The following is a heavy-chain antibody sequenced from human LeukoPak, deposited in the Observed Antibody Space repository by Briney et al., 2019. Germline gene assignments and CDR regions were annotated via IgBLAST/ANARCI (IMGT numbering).Heavy chain of an antibody. Sequence: ASVKVSCKASGYTFTSYDFNWVRQATGQGLEWMGWMSPNSGNTGYAQKFQGRVTMTRNTSMSTAYMELSSLRPEDTAVYYCARGPPNWGYDYWGQGTLVTVSS. CDR1: GYTFTSYD. V-gene: IGHV1-8*01. CDR2: MSPNSGNT. J-gene: IGHJ4*02. D-gene: IGHD7-27*01. CDR3: ARGPPNWGYDY.